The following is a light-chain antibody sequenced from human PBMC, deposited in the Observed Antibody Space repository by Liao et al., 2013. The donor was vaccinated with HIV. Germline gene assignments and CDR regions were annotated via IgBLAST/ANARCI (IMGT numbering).Light chain of an antibody. J-gene: IGLJ2*01. Sequence: SYVLTQPPSLSMAPGKTAAITCGENNIGSKGVHCSPQKPGQAPVLVICHGGDRPSGIPERFSGSNSGNTATLTISGTQPMDEADYYCQAWDRNTAIFGGGTKLTVL. CDR2: HGG. CDR3: QAWDRNTAI. CDR1: NIGSKG. V-gene: IGLV3-21*01.